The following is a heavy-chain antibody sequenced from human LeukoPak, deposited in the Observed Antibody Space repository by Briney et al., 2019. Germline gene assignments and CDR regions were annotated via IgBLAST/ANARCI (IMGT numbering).Heavy chain of an antibody. CDR1: GGSISSYY. CDR3: ARQSDSSGYYYLGAFDF. Sequence: SETLSLTCTVSGGSISSYYWSWIRQPAGKGLEWIGRIYTSGNTNYNPSLKSRVTMSVDTSKNQFSLKLSSVTAADTAVYYCARQSDSSGYYYLGAFDFWGQGTMVTVSS. V-gene: IGHV4-4*07. CDR2: IYTSGNT. J-gene: IGHJ3*01. D-gene: IGHD3-22*01.